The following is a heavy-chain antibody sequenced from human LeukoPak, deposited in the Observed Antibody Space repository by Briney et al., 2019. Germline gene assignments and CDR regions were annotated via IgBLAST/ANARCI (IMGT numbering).Heavy chain of an antibody. J-gene: IGHJ4*02. CDR1: GFTFSSYA. V-gene: IGHV3-30-3*01. Sequence: PGGSLRLSCAASGFTFSSYAMHWARRAPGKGLEWVAVISYDGSNKYYADSVKGRFTISRDNSKNTLYLQMNSLRAEDTAVYYCARDREKWELLGGFDYWGQGTLVTVSS. CDR2: ISYDGSNK. CDR3: ARDREKWELLGGFDY. D-gene: IGHD1-26*01.